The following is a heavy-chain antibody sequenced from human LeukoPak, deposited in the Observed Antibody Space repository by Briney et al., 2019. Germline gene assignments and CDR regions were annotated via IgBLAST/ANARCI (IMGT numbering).Heavy chain of an antibody. CDR1: GGTFSSYA. J-gene: IGHJ4*02. Sequence: SVKVSCKASGGTFSSYAISWVRQAPGQGLEWMGGIIPIFGTANYAQKFQGRVTITADESTSTAYMELSSLRSEDTAVYYCAYSGSSVSVEEDYWGQGTLVTVSS. CDR3: AYSGSSVSVEEDY. V-gene: IGHV1-69*13. D-gene: IGHD6-6*01. CDR2: IIPIFGTA.